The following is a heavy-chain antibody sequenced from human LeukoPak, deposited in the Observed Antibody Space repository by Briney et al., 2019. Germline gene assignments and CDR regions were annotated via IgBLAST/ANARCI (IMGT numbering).Heavy chain of an antibody. CDR3: ARDLGVGATSSAYYYMDV. D-gene: IGHD1-26*01. Sequence: PSETLSLTCAVYGGSFSGYYWSWIRQPPGKGLEWIGEINHSGSTNYNPSLKSRVTISVDTSKNQFSLKLSSVTAADTAVYYCARDLGVGATSSAYYYMDVWGKGTTVTVSS. CDR1: GGSFSGYY. V-gene: IGHV4-34*01. J-gene: IGHJ6*03. CDR2: INHSGST.